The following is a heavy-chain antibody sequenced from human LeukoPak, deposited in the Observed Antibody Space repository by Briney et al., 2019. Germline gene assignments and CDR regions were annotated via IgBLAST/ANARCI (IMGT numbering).Heavy chain of an antibody. J-gene: IGHJ4*02. D-gene: IGHD1-26*01. Sequence: GGSLRLSCVASGFTFSSFWMSWVRQAPGKGLEWVANIKHDGSEKYYVDSVKGRFTISRDNAKNSLYPQMNSLRAEDTAVYYCARGNSGSYYDFFYWGQGALVTVSS. V-gene: IGHV3-7*01. CDR1: GFTFSSFW. CDR2: IKHDGSEK. CDR3: ARGNSGSYYDFFY.